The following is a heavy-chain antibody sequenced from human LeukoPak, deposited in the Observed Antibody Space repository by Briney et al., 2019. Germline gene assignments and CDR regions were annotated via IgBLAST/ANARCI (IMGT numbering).Heavy chain of an antibody. V-gene: IGHV4-34*01. Sequence: SETLSLTCAVYGGSFSGYYWSWIRQPPGKGLEWIGEINHSGSTNYNPSLKSRVTISVDTSKNQFSLKLSSVTAADTAVYYCARGLSGDYWGQGTLVTVSS. CDR3: ARGLSGDY. D-gene: IGHD3-10*01. CDR2: INHSGST. CDR1: GGSFSGYY. J-gene: IGHJ4*02.